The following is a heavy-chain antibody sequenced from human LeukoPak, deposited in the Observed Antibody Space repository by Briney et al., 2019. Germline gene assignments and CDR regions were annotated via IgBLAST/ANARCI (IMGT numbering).Heavy chain of an antibody. CDR3: ARLSITMIDRVAFDI. CDR1: GVSISSSRYY. CDR2: IYYSGST. V-gene: IGHV4-39*01. D-gene: IGHD3-22*01. Sequence: SSETLSLTCTVSGVSISSSRYYWGWIRQPPGKGLEWIGSIYYSGSTYYNPSLKSRVTISVDTSKNQFSLKLSSVTAADTAVYYCARLSITMIDRVAFDIWGQGTMVTVSS. J-gene: IGHJ3*02.